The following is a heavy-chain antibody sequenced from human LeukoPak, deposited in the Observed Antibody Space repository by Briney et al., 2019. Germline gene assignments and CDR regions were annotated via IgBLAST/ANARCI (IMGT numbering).Heavy chain of an antibody. CDR1: GYTFTGYY. D-gene: IGHD3-9*01. Sequence: GSVKVSCEASGYTFTGYYMHWVRQAPGQGLEWMGWINPNSGGTNYAQKFQGRVTMTRDTSISTAYMELSRLRSDDTAVYYCARPLYDILTGYRVTAFDIWGQGTMVTVSS. CDR2: INPNSGGT. V-gene: IGHV1-2*02. J-gene: IGHJ3*02. CDR3: ARPLYDILTGYRVTAFDI.